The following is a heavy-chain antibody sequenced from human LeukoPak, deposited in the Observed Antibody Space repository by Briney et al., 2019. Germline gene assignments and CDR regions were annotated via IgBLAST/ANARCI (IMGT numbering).Heavy chain of an antibody. V-gene: IGHV3-7*01. D-gene: IGHD1-26*01. J-gene: IGHJ4*02. CDR3: ARVGIVGATGGFDY. CDR1: GFTFSSYW. CDR2: IKQDGSEK. Sequence: GGSLRLSCAASGFTFSSYWMSWVRQAPGKGLEWVANIKQDGSEKYYVDSVKGRFTISRDNSKNTLYLQMNSLRAEDTAVYYCARVGIVGATGGFDYWGQGTLVTVSS.